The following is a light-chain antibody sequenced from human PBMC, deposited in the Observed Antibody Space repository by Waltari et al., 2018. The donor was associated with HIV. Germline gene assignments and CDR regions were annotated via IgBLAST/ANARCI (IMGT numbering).Light chain of an antibody. CDR3: SSYAGPNHLL. J-gene: IGLJ2*01. CDR1: SRDVGAYNF. Sequence: QSALTQPPSASGSPGQSVTFSCTGTSRDVGAYNFVSWYQQHPGKAPKLIIYGFNRRPSGVPDRFSGSKSGNTASLTVSGLQADDEADYYCSSYAGPNHLLFGGGTKLTVL. CDR2: GFN. V-gene: IGLV2-8*01.